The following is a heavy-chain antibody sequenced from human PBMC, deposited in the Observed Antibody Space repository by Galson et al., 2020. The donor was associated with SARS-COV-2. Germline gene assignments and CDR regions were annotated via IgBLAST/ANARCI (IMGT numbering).Heavy chain of an antibody. CDR3: AKGVTIGTKYYGMDV. Sequence: SCAASGFTFSNYGIHWVRQAPGKGLEWVAFIPYHGRAKYYAESVKGRFTISRDNSKNTLYLQMNSLRVEDTAVYYCAKGVTIGTKYYGMDVWGQGTTVTVSS. V-gene: IGHV3-30*02. CDR2: IPYHGRAK. D-gene: IGHD1-1*01. J-gene: IGHJ6*02. CDR1: GFTFSNYG.